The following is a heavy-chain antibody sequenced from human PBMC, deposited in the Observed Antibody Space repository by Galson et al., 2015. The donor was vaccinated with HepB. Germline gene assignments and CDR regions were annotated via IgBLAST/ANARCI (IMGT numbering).Heavy chain of an antibody. Sequence: TLSLTCTVSGGSISGSTYYWGWVRQSPEKGLEWIGSISYSGTTYYKSSLRGRVTMSVDTSKNQFSLQLSSVTAADTAVYYCARRLGRSTVITPEDYWGQGTLVTVSS. D-gene: IGHD5/OR15-5a*01. V-gene: IGHV4-39*01. CDR3: ARRLGRSTVITPEDY. CDR2: ISYSGTT. J-gene: IGHJ4*02. CDR1: GGSISGSTYY.